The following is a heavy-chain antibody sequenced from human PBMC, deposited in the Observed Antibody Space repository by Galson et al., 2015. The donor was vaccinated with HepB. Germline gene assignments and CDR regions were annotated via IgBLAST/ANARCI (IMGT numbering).Heavy chain of an antibody. J-gene: IGHJ5*02. Sequence: SLRLSCAASGFTFSTHAMTWVRQVPGKGLEWLSTISGGGTSTYYTDSVKGRFTISRDNSKNTLYLQMRSLRAEDAAVYYCAQGYGLSESWGQGVLVTVSS. D-gene: IGHD4-17*01. CDR2: ISGGGTST. V-gene: IGHV3-23*01. CDR3: AQGYGLSES. CDR1: GFTFSTHA.